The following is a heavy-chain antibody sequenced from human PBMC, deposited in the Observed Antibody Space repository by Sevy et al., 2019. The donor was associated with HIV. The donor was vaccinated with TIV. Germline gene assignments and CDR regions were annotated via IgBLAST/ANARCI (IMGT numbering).Heavy chain of an antibody. V-gene: IGHV3-30*02. CDR2: IRYDGSNK. J-gene: IGHJ5*02. D-gene: IGHD2-2*01. Sequence: GGSLRLSCAASGFTFSSYGMHWVRQAPGKGLEWVAFIRYDGSNKYYAHSVKGRFTISRDNSKNTLYLQMNSLRAEDTAVYYCAKDAIVVVPAAMRDSVNWFDPWGQGTLVTVSS. CDR3: AKDAIVVVPAAMRDSVNWFDP. CDR1: GFTFSSYG.